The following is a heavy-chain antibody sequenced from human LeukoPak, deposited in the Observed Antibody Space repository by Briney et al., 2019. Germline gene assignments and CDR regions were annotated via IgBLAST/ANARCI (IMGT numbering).Heavy chain of an antibody. CDR2: IYYSGST. D-gene: IGHD3-10*01. CDR1: FRSLNSYY. CDR3: ARAGGNRFDP. Sequence: SEPLSLTCTVSFRSLNSYYWRWLPGYPGQGPEWIGYIYYSGSTTYKPSPKSRVTISVDTSKNQFSLKLTSVTAADTAVYYCARAGGNRFDPWGQGILVTVSS. J-gene: IGHJ5*02. V-gene: IGHV4-59*01.